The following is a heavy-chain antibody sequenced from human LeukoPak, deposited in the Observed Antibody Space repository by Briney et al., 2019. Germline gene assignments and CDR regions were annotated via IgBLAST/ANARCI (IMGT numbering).Heavy chain of an antibody. V-gene: IGHV7-4-1*02. CDR1: GYTFTVYS. D-gene: IGHD3-16*01. CDR2: ITTSTGKP. J-gene: IGHJ4*02. CDR3: ARDASMINFDY. Sequence: ASVKVSCKASGYTFTVYSIKWLRQAPGQGLEWMGWITTSTGKPTYAQGFTGRFVFSLDTSVSTIYLHINSLEAEDTAVYYCARDASMINFDYWGQGSLVTVSS.